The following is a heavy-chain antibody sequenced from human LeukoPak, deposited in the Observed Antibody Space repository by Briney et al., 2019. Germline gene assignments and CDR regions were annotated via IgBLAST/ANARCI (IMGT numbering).Heavy chain of an antibody. Sequence: SETLSLTCAVYGGSFSGYYWSWIRQPPGKGLEWIGEINHSGSTNYNPSLKSRVTMSVDTSKNQFSLKLSSVTAANTAVYYCARGIQRNYYGSGSPFFAWGQGTLVTVSS. J-gene: IGHJ4*02. D-gene: IGHD3-10*01. CDR1: GGSFSGYY. CDR3: ARGIQRNYYGSGSPFFA. V-gene: IGHV4-34*01. CDR2: INHSGST.